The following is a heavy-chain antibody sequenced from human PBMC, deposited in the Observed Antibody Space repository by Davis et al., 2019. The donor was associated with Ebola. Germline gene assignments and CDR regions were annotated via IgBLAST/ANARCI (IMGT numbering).Heavy chain of an antibody. Sequence: GESLKISCAASGFTFSDYYMSWIRQAPGKGLEWVSYISSSGSTIYYADSVKGRFTISRDNAKNSLYLQMNSLRAEDTAVYYCARDGGEGYDSSGYYYVLYYYGMDVWGQGTTVTVSS. V-gene: IGHV3-11*01. CDR2: ISSSGSTI. J-gene: IGHJ6*02. D-gene: IGHD3-22*01. CDR3: ARDGGEGYDSSGYYYVLYYYGMDV. CDR1: GFTFSDYY.